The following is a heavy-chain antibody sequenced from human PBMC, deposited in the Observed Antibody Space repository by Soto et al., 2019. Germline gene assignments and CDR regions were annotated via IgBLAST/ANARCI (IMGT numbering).Heavy chain of an antibody. V-gene: IGHV6-1*01. CDR3: VRDHKCNSHWFYT. Sequence: PSQPLSLPFAISGASVSSNSAAWNWIRQSPSRGLEWLGRTYYRSKWYNDYAVSVKSRITINPDTSKNQFSLQLNSVTPEDTAVYDGVRDHKCNSHWFYTRGQGTLV. CDR2: TYYRSKWYN. J-gene: IGHJ5*02. CDR1: GASVSSNSAA. D-gene: IGHD2-15*01.